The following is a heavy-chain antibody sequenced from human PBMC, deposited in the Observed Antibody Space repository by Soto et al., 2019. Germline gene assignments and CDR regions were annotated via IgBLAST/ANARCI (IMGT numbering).Heavy chain of an antibody. Sequence: GESLGLSYAGTGFTFSSYGMNWVRQAPGKGLEWVAVISYDGSNKYYADSVKGRFTISRDNSKNTLYLQMNSLRADDTSVHYCAKDATTVTTIVAFYYYMDVWGKGTTVTVSS. CDR3: AKDATTVTTIVAFYYYMDV. CDR2: ISYDGSNK. V-gene: IGHV3-30*18. D-gene: IGHD4-17*01. J-gene: IGHJ6*03. CDR1: GFTFSSYG.